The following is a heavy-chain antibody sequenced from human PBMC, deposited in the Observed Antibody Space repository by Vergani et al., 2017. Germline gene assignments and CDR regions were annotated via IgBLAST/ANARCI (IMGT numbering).Heavy chain of an antibody. Sequence: QLQLQESGPGLVKPSETLSLTCTVSGGSISSSSYYWGWIRQPPGKGLEWIGSIYYSGSTYYNPSLKSRVTISVDTSKNQFSLKLSSVTAADTAVYYCARAPNCDSSGYYHPDAFDIWGQGTMVTVSS. J-gene: IGHJ3*02. CDR3: ARAPNCDSSGYYHPDAFDI. D-gene: IGHD3-22*01. V-gene: IGHV4-39*01. CDR1: GGSISSSSYY. CDR2: IYYSGST.